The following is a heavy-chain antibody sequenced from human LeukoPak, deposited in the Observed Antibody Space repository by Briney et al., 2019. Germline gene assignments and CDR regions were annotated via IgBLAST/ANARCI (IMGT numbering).Heavy chain of an antibody. CDR2: ISYDGSNQ. CDR1: GFTFSSYG. CDR3: AKDGILTGYYLSYFDY. D-gene: IGHD3-9*01. Sequence: GRSLRLSCAASGFTFSSYGMHWVRQAPGKGLEWVAVISYDGSNQYYADSVKGRFTISRDNSKNTLYLQMNSLRAEDTAVYYCAKDGILTGYYLSYFDYWGQGTLVTVSS. J-gene: IGHJ4*02. V-gene: IGHV3-30*18.